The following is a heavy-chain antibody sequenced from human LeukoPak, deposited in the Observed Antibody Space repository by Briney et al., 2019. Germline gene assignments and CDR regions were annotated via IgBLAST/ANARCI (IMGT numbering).Heavy chain of an antibody. D-gene: IGHD6-19*01. CDR1: GGSISSSSYY. CDR2: IYYSGST. J-gene: IGHJ4*02. V-gene: IGHV4-39*07. CDR3: ARGGGKGAVAKA. Sequence: SETLSLTCTVSGGSISSSSYYWGWIRQPPGKGLEWIGSIYYSGSTYYNPSLKSRVTISVDRSKNQFSLKLSSVTAADTAVYYCARGGGKGAVAKAWGQGTLVTVSS.